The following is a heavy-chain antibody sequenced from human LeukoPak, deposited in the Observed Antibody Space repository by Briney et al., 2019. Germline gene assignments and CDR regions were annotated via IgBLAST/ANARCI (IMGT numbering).Heavy chain of an antibody. D-gene: IGHD2-2*01. CDR2: IYRSGST. CDR1: GFTVSSNY. Sequence: PGGSLRLSCAASGFTVSSNYMSWVRQAPGKGLEWVSVIYRSGSTYYADSVKGRFTISRDNSNNTPYLQMNSLRAEDTAVCYCARSLGFCSSSNCQEYLQHWGQGTPVTVSS. V-gene: IGHV3-53*01. CDR3: ARSLGFCSSSNCQEYLQH. J-gene: IGHJ1*01.